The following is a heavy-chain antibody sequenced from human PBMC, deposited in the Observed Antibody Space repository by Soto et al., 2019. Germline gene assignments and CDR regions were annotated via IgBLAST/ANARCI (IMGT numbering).Heavy chain of an antibody. Sequence: GESLKISCEGSGYTFTNYWIGWVRQRPGKGLEWMGIVYPSDSDARYTPSFQGRATISADKSINTAYLQWSRLEASDTAIYFCARCVFLTRIGFYIDYWGLGTLVTVSS. V-gene: IGHV5-51*01. CDR3: ARCVFLTRIGFYIDY. D-gene: IGHD3-9*01. CDR2: VYPSDSDA. CDR1: GYTFTNYW. J-gene: IGHJ4*02.